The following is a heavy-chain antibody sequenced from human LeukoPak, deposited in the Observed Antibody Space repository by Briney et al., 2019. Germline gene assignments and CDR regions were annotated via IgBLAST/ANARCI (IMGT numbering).Heavy chain of an antibody. CDR1: GGSINSGAYF. J-gene: IGHJ3*02. V-gene: IGHV4-61*08. Sequence: SETLSLTCIVSGGSINSGAYFWSWIRQPPGKGLEWIGYIYYSGSTNYNPSLKSRVTISVDTSKNQFSLKLSSVTAADTAVYYCARTTGTTAFDIWGQGTMVTVSS. CDR2: IYYSGST. D-gene: IGHD1-1*01. CDR3: ARTTGTTAFDI.